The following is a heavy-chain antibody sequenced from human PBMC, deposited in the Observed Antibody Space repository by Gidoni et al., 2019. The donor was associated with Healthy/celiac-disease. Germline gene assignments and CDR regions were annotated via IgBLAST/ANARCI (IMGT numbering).Heavy chain of an antibody. D-gene: IGHD3-22*01. CDR1: GGTFSSYA. Sequence: QVQLVQSGAEVKKPGSSVKVSCKASGGTFSSYALSWVRQAPGQGLEWMGGIIPIFGTANYAQKFQGRVTITADESTSTAYMELSSLRSEDTAVYYCARALYDSSGYYQYYYYGMDVWGQGTTVTVSS. V-gene: IGHV1-69*01. J-gene: IGHJ6*02. CDR3: ARALYDSSGYYQYYYYGMDV. CDR2: IIPIFGTA.